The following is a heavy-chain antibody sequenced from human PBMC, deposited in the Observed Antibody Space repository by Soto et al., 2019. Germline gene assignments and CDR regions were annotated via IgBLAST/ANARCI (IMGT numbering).Heavy chain of an antibody. J-gene: IGHJ5*02. V-gene: IGHV4-39*01. Sequence: QLQLQESGPGLVKPSEALSLTCTVSGGSISSSSYYWGWIRQPPGKGLEWIGSIYYSGSTYYTPSLKGRVTIDVETSKSQFSLKLSSVTAADTSVYYCERHGPPRGRYSGSYFGWFDPWGQGTRVTVSS. CDR2: IYYSGST. CDR3: ERHGPPRGRYSGSYFGWFDP. D-gene: IGHD1-26*01. CDR1: GGSISSSSYY.